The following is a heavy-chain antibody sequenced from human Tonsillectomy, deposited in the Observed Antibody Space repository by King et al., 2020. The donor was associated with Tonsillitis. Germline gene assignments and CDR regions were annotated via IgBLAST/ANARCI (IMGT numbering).Heavy chain of an antibody. CDR1: RFTFSNFA. CDR3: ARSSSSTIFGVAPFLTGGMDV. J-gene: IGHJ6*02. D-gene: IGHD3-3*01. CDR2: ISYDGTNK. Sequence: VQLVESGGGVVQPGRSLRLSCAASRFTFSNFAMHWVRQAPGKGLEWVALISYDGTNKYYADSVRGRFIISRDNSKNSLFLQIKSLKPEDTAVYYCARSSSSTIFGVAPFLTGGMDVWGQGTTVTVSS. V-gene: IGHV3-30*04.